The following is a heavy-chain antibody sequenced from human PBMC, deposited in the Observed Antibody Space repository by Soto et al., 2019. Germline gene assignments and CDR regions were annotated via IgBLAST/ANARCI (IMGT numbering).Heavy chain of an antibody. Sequence: PGGSLRLSCVASGFTFSSYSMSWVRQAPGKGLEWISSISGSSSYIYYTDSVKGRFTLSRDNDKKSVHLQMNSLRVDDTAVYYCASAIDRYFDAYNWFDTWGQGTLVTVSS. J-gene: IGHJ5*02. CDR3: ASAIDRYFDAYNWFDT. CDR1: GFTFSSYS. CDR2: ISGSSSYI. V-gene: IGHV3-21*01. D-gene: IGHD3-9*01.